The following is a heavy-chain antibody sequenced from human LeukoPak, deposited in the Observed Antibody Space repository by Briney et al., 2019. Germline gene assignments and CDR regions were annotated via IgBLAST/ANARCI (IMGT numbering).Heavy chain of an antibody. CDR1: GGSISSYY. CDR2: IYYSGST. J-gene: IGHJ4*02. Sequence: SETLSLTCTVSGGSISSYYWSSMRQPPGKGLEWIGFIYYSGSTHYKSSLKSRVTISVDTSKNQFSLKLSSVTAADTAVYYCARHSGSPPHYFDYWGQGSLVTVSS. V-gene: IGHV4-59*08. CDR3: ARHSGSPPHYFDY. D-gene: IGHD1-26*01.